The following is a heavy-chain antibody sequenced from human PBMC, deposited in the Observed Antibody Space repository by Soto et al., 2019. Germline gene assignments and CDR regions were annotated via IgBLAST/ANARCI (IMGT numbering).Heavy chain of an antibody. J-gene: IGHJ6*02. V-gene: IGHV1-3*01. CDR3: ARFMGGAYGMDV. Sequence: ASVKVSCKASGYSFTSYAMHWVRQAPGQRLEWMGWINAGNGNTKYSQKFQGRVTITRDTSATTAHLELSSLRSEDTAVYYCARFMGGAYGMDVWGQGTTVTVSS. CDR2: INAGNGNT. CDR1: GYSFTSYA. D-gene: IGHD2-15*01.